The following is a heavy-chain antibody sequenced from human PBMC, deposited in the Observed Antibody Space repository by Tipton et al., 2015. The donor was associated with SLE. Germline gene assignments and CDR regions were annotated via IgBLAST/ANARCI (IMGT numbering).Heavy chain of an antibody. CDR2: IWYDGSNK. V-gene: IGHV3-33*01. Sequence: SLRLSCAASGFTFSSYGMHWVRQAPGKGLEWVAVIWYDGSNKYYADSVKGRFTISRDNSKNTLYLQMNSLRAEDTAVYYCARAGEYSSGWYFDYWGRGTLVTVSS. CDR1: GFTFSSYG. CDR3: ARAGEYSSGWYFDY. J-gene: IGHJ4*02. D-gene: IGHD6-19*01.